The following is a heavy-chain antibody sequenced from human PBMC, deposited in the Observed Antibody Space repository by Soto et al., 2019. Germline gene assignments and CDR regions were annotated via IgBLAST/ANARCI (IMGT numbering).Heavy chain of an antibody. J-gene: IGHJ4*02. D-gene: IGHD3-10*01. Sequence: SETLSLTCAVYGGSFSGYYWSWIRQPPGKGLEWIGEINHSGSTNYNPSLKSRVTISVDTSKNQFSLKLSSVTAADTAVYYCARVRRGFGELLNYWGQGTLVT. CDR1: GGSFSGYY. CDR3: ARVRRGFGELLNY. V-gene: IGHV4-34*01. CDR2: INHSGST.